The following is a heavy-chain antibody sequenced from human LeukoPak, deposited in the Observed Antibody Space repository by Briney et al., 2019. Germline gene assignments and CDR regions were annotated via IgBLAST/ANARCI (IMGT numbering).Heavy chain of an antibody. CDR1: GGSFSGYY. V-gene: IGHV4-34*01. J-gene: IGHJ5*02. CDR3: ATLPDYYGSGSYSGWFDP. Sequence: SETLSLTCAVYGGSFSGYYWSWIRQPPGKGLEWIGEINHSGSTNYNPSLKSRVTISVDTSKNQFSRKLSSVTAADTAVYYCATLPDYYGSGSYSGWFDPWGQGTLVTVSS. D-gene: IGHD3-10*01. CDR2: INHSGST.